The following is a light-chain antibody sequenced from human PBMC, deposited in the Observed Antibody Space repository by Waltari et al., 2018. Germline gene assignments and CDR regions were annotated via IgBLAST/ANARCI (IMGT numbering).Light chain of an antibody. CDR3: HQYNNWPPGT. Sequence: ETVMTQSPVTLSVSPGERATLSCRASQTISSNLAWYQQKPGQAPRLLIYGASTRATGIPARFSGSGSGTEFTLTISSLQSEDFAVYYCHQYNNWPPGTFGPGTKVEIK. CDR1: QTISSN. CDR2: GAS. V-gene: IGKV3-15*01. J-gene: IGKJ1*01.